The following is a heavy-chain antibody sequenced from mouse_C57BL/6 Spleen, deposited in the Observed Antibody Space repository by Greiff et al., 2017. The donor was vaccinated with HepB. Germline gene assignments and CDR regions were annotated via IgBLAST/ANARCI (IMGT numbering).Heavy chain of an antibody. D-gene: IGHD2-5*01. J-gene: IGHJ4*01. CDR2: IHPNSGST. CDR3: ARRGSNYLMDY. V-gene: IGHV1-64*01. Sequence: QVQLQQPGAELVKPGASVKLSCKASGYTFTSYWMHWVKQRPGQGLEWIGMIHPNSGSTNYNEKFKSKATLTVDKSSSTAYMQLSSLPSEDSAVYYCARRGSNYLMDYWGQGTSVTVSS. CDR1: GYTFTSYW.